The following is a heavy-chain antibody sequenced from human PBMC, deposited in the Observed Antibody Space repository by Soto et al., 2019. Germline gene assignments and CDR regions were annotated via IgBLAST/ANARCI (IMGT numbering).Heavy chain of an antibody. CDR1: SGSISSSNW. J-gene: IGHJ4*02. CDR3: ARGKSVQNYFDY. CDR2: IYHSGST. Sequence: ASETLSLTCAVSSGSISSSNWWSWVRQPPGKGLEWIGEIYHSGSTNYNPSLKSRVTISVDKSKNQFSLKLSSVTAADTAVYYCARGKSVQNYFDYWGQGTLVTVSS. V-gene: IGHV4-4*02.